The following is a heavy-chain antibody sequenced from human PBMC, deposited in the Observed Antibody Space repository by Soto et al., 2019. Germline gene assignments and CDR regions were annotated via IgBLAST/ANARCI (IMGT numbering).Heavy chain of an antibody. D-gene: IGHD1-1*01. CDR2: VHISGHS. Sequence: ETLSLTCTLSGGSVRAPDWWNWVRQSPDKGLEWIAEVHISGHSNYNPSLRSRVSVSIDSSKNQFYLNLNSVTAADTAIYYCARVRQGCSANNCYFDPWGQGTQVTVSS. V-gene: IGHV4-4*02. CDR1: GGSVRAPDW. J-gene: IGHJ5*01. CDR3: ARVRQGCSANNCYFDP.